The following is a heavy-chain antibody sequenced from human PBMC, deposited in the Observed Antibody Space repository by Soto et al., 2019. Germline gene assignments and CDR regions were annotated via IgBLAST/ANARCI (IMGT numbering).Heavy chain of an antibody. V-gene: IGHV4-34*01. J-gene: IGHJ4*02. CDR1: GGSFSCYY. Sequence: PSEPLSLTCAAYGGSFSCYYWSWMRQPPGKGLEWIGEINHSGSTNYNPSLKSRVTISVDTSKNQFSLKLSSVTAADTAVYYCAGGNRVRGTDFDYLGQGTLVTGST. D-gene: IGHD3-10*01. CDR2: INHSGST. CDR3: AGGNRVRGTDFDY.